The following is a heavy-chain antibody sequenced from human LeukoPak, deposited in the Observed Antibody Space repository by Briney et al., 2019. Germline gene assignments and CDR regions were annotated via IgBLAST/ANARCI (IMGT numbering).Heavy chain of an antibody. CDR1: GFTFSSYG. D-gene: IGHD6-13*01. V-gene: IGHV3-30*02. CDR2: IRYDGSNK. Sequence: GGSLRLSCAASGFTFSSYGMHWVRQAPGKGLEWVAFIRYDGSNKYYADSVKGRFTISRDNSKNTLYLQMNSLRAEDTAVYYCAKGGDSSSWYDYWGQGTLVTVSS. CDR3: AKGGDSSSWYDY. J-gene: IGHJ4*02.